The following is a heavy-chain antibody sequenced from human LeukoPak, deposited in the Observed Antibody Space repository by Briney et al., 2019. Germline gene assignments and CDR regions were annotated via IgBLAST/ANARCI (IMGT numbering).Heavy chain of an antibody. V-gene: IGHV1-18*01. CDR2: ISGHQGNT. J-gene: IGHJ4*02. CDR1: GYTFTNYG. D-gene: IGHD5-12*01. CDR3: ARSDLATITAGPFEY. Sequence: ASVKVSCKASGYTFTNYGITWVRQAPGQGLEWMGWISGHQGNTKYAQNFQGRVTMTIDTSTSTAYMALRSLRSDDTAIYFCARSDLATITAGPFEYWGQGTLVAVSS.